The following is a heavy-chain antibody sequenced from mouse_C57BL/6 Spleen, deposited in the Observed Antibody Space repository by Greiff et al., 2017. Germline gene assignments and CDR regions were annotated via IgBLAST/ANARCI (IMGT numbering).Heavy chain of an antibody. CDR1: GYSITSGYD. Sequence: DVKLEESGPGMVKPSQSLSLTCTVTGYSITSGYDWHWIRHFPGNKLEWMGYISYSGSTNYNPSLKSRISITHDTSKNHFFLKLNSVTTEDTATYYCARDKGITTVVARYFDVWGTGTTVTVSS. D-gene: IGHD1-1*01. CDR3: ARDKGITTVVARYFDV. J-gene: IGHJ1*03. CDR2: ISYSGST. V-gene: IGHV3-1*01.